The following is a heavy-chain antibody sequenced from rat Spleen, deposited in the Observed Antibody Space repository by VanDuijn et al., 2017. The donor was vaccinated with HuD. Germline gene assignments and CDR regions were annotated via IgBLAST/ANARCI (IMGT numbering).Heavy chain of an antibody. CDR3: TRGRVYYGYTGFDS. CDR2: ISSGGSS. CDR1: GFTFSNYP. V-gene: IGHV5-46*01. D-gene: IGHD1-6*01. J-gene: IGHJ2*01. Sequence: EVQLVEAGGGLVQPGRSMKLSCAASGFTFSNYPMTWVRQAPTKGLEWVATISSGGSSYFRDAVKGRFTISRDNAKSTRYLHMNSLRSEDTATYYCTRGRVYYGYTGFDSWGRGVMVTVSS.